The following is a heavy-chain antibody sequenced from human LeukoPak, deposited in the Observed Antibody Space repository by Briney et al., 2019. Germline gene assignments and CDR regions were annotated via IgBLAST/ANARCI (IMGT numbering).Heavy chain of an antibody. Sequence: GEPLAISGRGPGSSLTSNWTGWGRQMPGKGLEWMGFIHPGDSDTRYNPSFQGQVTISADKSISTAYLQWSSPKASDTAMYYCARPRIVGAEYDAFDIWGQGTMVTVSS. D-gene: IGHD1-26*01. CDR1: GSSLTSNW. CDR2: IHPGDSDT. CDR3: ARPRIVGAEYDAFDI. J-gene: IGHJ3*02. V-gene: IGHV5-51*02.